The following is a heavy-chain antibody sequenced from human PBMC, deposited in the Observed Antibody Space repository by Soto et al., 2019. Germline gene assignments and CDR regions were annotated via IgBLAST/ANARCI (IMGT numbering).Heavy chain of an antibody. CDR1: GFTFSSYA. Sequence: PGGSLRLSCTASGFTFSSYAMSWVRQAPGKGLEWVSAISGSGGNTYYADSVKGRFTITRDNSKNTLYLQMNSLRAEDTAVYYCAKSTTARPFDYWGQGALVTVSS. CDR3: AKSTTARPFDY. CDR2: ISGSGGNT. V-gene: IGHV3-23*01. D-gene: IGHD6-6*01. J-gene: IGHJ4*02.